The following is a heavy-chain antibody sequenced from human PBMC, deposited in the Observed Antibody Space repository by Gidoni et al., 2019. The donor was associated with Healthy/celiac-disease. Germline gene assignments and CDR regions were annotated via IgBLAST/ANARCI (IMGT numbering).Heavy chain of an antibody. V-gene: IGHV1-69*01. CDR1: GGTFSSYA. CDR3: AREQIIVVVARDYYYYGMDV. Sequence: QVQLVQSGAEVKKPGSSVKVSCKASGGTFSSYAISWVRQAPGQGFEWMGGIIPIFGTANYAQKFQGRVTITADESTSTAYMELSSLRSEDTAVYYCAREQIIVVVARDYYYYGMDVWGQGTTVTVS. CDR2: IIPIFGTA. D-gene: IGHD2-15*01. J-gene: IGHJ6*02.